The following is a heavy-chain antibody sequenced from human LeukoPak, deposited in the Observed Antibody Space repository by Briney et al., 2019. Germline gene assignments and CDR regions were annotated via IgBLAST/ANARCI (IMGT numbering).Heavy chain of an antibody. J-gene: IGHJ4*02. Sequence: APVKVSCKVSGYTLTELSMHWVRQAPGKGLEWMGGFDPEDGETIYAQKFQGRVTMTEDTSTDTAYMELSSLRSEDTAVYYCATAEIIAAAAPFDYWGQGTLVTVSS. V-gene: IGHV1-24*01. CDR3: ATAEIIAAAAPFDY. CDR2: FDPEDGET. CDR1: GYTLTELS. D-gene: IGHD6-13*01.